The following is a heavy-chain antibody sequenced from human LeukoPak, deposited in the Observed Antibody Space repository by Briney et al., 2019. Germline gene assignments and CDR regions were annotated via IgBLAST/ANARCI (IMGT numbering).Heavy chain of an antibody. CDR1: GGSFSGYY. V-gene: IGHV4-34*01. CDR2: INHSGST. CDR3: ARGGSGWNYYYYYMDV. Sequence: SETLSLTCAVYGGSFSGYYWSWIRQPPGKGLEWIGEINHSGSTNYNPSLKSRVTVSVDTSKNQFSLKLSSVTAADTAVYYCARGGSGWNYYYYYMDVWGKGTTVTISS. J-gene: IGHJ6*03. D-gene: IGHD6-19*01.